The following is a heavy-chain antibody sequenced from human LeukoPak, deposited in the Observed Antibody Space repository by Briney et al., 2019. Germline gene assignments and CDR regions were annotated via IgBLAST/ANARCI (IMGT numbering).Heavy chain of an antibody. Sequence: PSETLSLTCAVYGGSFSGYYWSWIRQPPGKGLEWIGEINHSGSTNYNPSLKSRVTISVDTSKNQFSLKLSSVTAADTAVYYCASPAVAGPPTRHYYYYGMDVWGQGTTVTVSS. J-gene: IGHJ6*02. V-gene: IGHV4-34*01. CDR1: GGSFSGYY. CDR3: ASPAVAGPPTRHYYYYGMDV. D-gene: IGHD6-19*01. CDR2: INHSGST.